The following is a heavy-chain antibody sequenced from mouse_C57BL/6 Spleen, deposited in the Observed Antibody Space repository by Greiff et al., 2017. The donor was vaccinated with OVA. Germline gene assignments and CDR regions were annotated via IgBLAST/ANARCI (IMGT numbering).Heavy chain of an antibody. D-gene: IGHD1-1*01. CDR3: ARHYYYGGYAMDY. CDR2: ISNGGGST. J-gene: IGHJ4*01. CDR1: GFTFSDYY. V-gene: IGHV5-12*01. Sequence: EVNVVESGGGLVQPGGSLKLSCAASGFTFSDYYMYWVRQTPEKRLEWVAYISNGGGSTYYPDTVKGRFTISRDNAKNTLYLQMSRLKSEDTAMYYCARHYYYGGYAMDYWGQGTSVTVSS.